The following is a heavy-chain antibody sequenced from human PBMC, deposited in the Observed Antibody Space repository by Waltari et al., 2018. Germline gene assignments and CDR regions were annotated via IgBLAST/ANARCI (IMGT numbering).Heavy chain of an antibody. CDR2: VSGSGNGT. V-gene: IGHV3-23*01. J-gene: IGHJ4*02. D-gene: IGHD5-18*01. Sequence: DVKLLESGGGSVQRGGSLRLSCAASGFTFTDYAMIWVRQAPGKGLRWVSAVSGSGNGTFYADSVKGRFSISRDNFNNALYLQMNSLRDDDTAVYYCVKDGTTGYIYGKAFDLWGQGTLVTVSS. CDR1: GFTFTDYA. CDR3: VKDGTTGYIYGKAFDL.